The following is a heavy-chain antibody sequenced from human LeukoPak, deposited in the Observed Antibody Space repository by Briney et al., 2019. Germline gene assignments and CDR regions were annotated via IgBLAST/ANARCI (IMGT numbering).Heavy chain of an antibody. Sequence: PSQTLSLTCTVSGGSISSGDYYWSWIRQPPGKGLEWIGYIYYSGSTYYNPSLKSRVTISVDTSKNQFSLKLSSVTAADTAVYYCAREIDYYDSSGYLSGPSGLFDYWGQGTLVTVSS. V-gene: IGHV4-30-4*08. CDR1: GGSISSGDYY. CDR3: AREIDYYDSSGYLSGPSGLFDY. J-gene: IGHJ4*02. CDR2: IYYSGST. D-gene: IGHD3-22*01.